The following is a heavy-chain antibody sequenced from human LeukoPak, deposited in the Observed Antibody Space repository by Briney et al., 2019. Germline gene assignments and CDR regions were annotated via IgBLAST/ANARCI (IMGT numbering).Heavy chain of an antibody. J-gene: IGHJ6*03. CDR1: GFTFSSYG. V-gene: IGHV3-7*01. D-gene: IGHD2-2*01. CDR2: IKQDGSEK. CDR3: ARERPAATQVLGHYYYYMDV. Sequence: PGGSLRLSCAASGFTFSSYGMHWVRQAPGKGLEWVANIKQDGSEKYYVDSVKGRFTISRDNAKNSLYLQMNSLRAEDTAVYYCARERPAATQVLGHYYYYMDVWGKGTTVTVSS.